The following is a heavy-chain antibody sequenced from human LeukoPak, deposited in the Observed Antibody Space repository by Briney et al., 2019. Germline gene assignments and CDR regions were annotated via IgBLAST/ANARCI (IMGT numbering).Heavy chain of an antibody. CDR2: VYYSGST. CDR1: GGSINSTYY. CDR3: ARAIYSGYVTFDY. Sequence: KASETLPLTCIVSGGSINSTYYWGWIRQPPGKGLEWIGTVYYSGSTYYNPSLKGRVTISVDTSKNQFSLRLTSVTAADTAVYYCARAIYSGYVTFDYWGQGTLVTVSS. D-gene: IGHD5-12*01. J-gene: IGHJ4*02. V-gene: IGHV4-39*07.